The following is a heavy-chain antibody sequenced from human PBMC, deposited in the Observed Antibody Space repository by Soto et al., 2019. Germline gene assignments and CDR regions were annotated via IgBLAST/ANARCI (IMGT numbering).Heavy chain of an antibody. CDR1: GYTFSNYG. CDR2: TPYDGRNK. CDR3: AKWWVGGYGMDV. V-gene: IGHV3-30*18. Sequence: QLVETGGGVVQSGRSLRLSCAASGYTFSNYGMHWVRQAPGKGLEWVPVTPYDGRNKYYADSVKGRSTISRDNSKNAVYLQMNSLRDEAAAVYYCAKWWVGGYGMDVWGQGTTATVSS. D-gene: IGHD1-26*01. J-gene: IGHJ6*02.